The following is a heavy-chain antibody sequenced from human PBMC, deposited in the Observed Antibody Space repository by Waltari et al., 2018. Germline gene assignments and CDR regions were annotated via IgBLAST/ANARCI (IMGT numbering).Heavy chain of an antibody. CDR2: ISGRGDST. V-gene: IGHV3-23*04. CDR3: AKSTPYGTSSWYADN. J-gene: IGHJ4*02. CDR1: GFTFRSEA. D-gene: IGHD6-13*01. Sequence: ELQLEESGGGLVQPGGSVRLSCGASGFTFRSEAMSWVRQAPGKGLEWVSGISGRGDSTYYADSVKGRFTISRDNSKNTLYVQMNGLRAEDTAVYYCAKSTPYGTSSWYADNWGQGALVTVSS.